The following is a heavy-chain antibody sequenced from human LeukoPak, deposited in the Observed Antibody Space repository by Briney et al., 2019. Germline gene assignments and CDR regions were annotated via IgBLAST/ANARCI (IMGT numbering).Heavy chain of an antibody. V-gene: IGHV1-69*05. CDR1: GGTFSSYA. D-gene: IGHD6-19*01. CDR2: IIPIFGTA. CDR3: AREIGSRGWYYFDY. Sequence: SVKVSCKASGGTFSSYAISWVRQAPGQGLEWMGRIIPIFGTANYAQKFQGRVTITTDESASTAYMELSSLRSEDTAVYYCAREIGSRGWYYFDYWGQGTLVTVSS. J-gene: IGHJ4*02.